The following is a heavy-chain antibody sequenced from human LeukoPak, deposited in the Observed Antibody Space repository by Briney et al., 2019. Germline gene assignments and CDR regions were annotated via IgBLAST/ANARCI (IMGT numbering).Heavy chain of an antibody. J-gene: IGHJ6*03. CDR1: GFTFSSYA. Sequence: GGSLRLSCAASGFTFSSYAMSWVRQAPGKGLEWVSGLISSGGSTYYADSVKGRFTISRDNSKNTLYLQMNSLRAEDTAVYYCAKDPRYCSGGSCYIYFYYYMDVWGKGTTVTVSS. CDR2: LISSGGST. D-gene: IGHD2-15*01. V-gene: IGHV3-23*01. CDR3: AKDPRYCSGGSCYIYFYYYMDV.